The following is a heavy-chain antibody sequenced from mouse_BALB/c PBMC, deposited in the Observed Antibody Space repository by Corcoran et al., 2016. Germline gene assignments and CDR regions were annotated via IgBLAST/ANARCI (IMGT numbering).Heavy chain of an antibody. Sequence: EVQLQQSGAELVKPGASVKISCKASGYTFTDYNMDWVKQNHGKSLEWIGYINPNYDSTRYNQKFKGKATLTVDKSSSTAYMELRSMTSEDTAVYYCERGGGYGNLYAMDYWGQGTSVTVSS. CDR1: GYTFTDYN. D-gene: IGHD2-10*02. J-gene: IGHJ4*01. CDR2: INPNYDST. V-gene: IGHV1-18*01. CDR3: ERGGGYGNLYAMDY.